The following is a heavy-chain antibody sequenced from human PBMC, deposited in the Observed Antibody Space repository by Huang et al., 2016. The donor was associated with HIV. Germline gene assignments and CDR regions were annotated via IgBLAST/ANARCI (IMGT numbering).Heavy chain of an antibody. CDR1: GYTFTTYH. CDR3: ARALLLFGLGSPLDF. J-gene: IGHJ4*02. D-gene: IGHD3-10*01. V-gene: IGHV1-46*01. Sequence: QVQLVQSGAEVKKPGASVKISCKASGYTFTTYHMHWVRQAPGQGLEWMGTINPSGASTRYAPTFQGRVTMTSDTSTGTVDMERSSLTPEDTAVYYCARALLLFGLGSPLDFWGQGSLVTVSS. CDR2: INPSGAST.